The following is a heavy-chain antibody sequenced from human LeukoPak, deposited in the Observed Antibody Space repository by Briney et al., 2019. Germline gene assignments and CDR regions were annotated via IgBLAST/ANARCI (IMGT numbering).Heavy chain of an antibody. V-gene: IGHV3-48*02. Sequence: GGSLRHSCAACGFTFKSYSMDSVRQAPGKGLEWVSYISSSGSAIYYADSVKGRFTISRDNAKSSLYLQMNGLRDEQTDSCYYASVVPYYGDSCGQSDFAYWGRGTLVTVSS. CDR3: ASVVPYYGDSCGQSDFAY. CDR1: GFTFKSYS. J-gene: IGHJ4*02. D-gene: IGHD3-22*01. CDR2: ISSSGSAI.